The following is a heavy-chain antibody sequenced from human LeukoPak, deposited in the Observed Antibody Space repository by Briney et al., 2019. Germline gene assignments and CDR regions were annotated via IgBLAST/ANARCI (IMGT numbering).Heavy chain of an antibody. D-gene: IGHD3-22*01. CDR2: ISGSGGST. V-gene: IGHV3-23*01. CDR1: GFTFGSYG. Sequence: GGSLRLSCAASGFTFGSYGMSWVRQAPGKGLEWVSAISGSGGSTYYADSVKGRFTISRDNSKNTLYLQMNSLRAEDTAVYYCAKLSTMIVVAALGYWGQGTLVTVSS. CDR3: AKLSTMIVVAALGY. J-gene: IGHJ4*02.